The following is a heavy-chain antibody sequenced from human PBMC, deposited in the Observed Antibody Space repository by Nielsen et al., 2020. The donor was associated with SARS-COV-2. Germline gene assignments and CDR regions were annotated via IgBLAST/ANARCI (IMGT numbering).Heavy chain of an antibody. V-gene: IGHV4-4*02. J-gene: IGHJ5*02. CDR2: VSHSGST. CDR3: ARARRITIFGVVISEVNWFDP. Sequence: SETLSLTCAVSGDSVSSHDWWTWVRQSPGKGLEWIGEVSHSGSTNYNPSLKSRVTLSMDKSKNQFSLKLSSVTAADTAVYYCARARRITIFGVVISEVNWFDPWGQGTLVTVSS. D-gene: IGHD3-3*01. CDR1: GDSVSSHDW.